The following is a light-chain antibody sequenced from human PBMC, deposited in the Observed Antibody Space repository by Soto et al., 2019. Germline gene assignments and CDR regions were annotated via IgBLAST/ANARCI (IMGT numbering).Light chain of an antibody. CDR3: QQYSNWPPIT. CDR1: QSVSNNY. Sequence: EIVLTQSPGTLSLSPGERATLSCRASQSVSNNYLAWYQQKPGQAPRLLIYDTSSRASDIPDRFSGSGSGTEFTLTISSLQSEDFAVYYCQQYSNWPPITFGQGTRLEF. CDR2: DTS. V-gene: IGKV3D-20*02. J-gene: IGKJ5*01.